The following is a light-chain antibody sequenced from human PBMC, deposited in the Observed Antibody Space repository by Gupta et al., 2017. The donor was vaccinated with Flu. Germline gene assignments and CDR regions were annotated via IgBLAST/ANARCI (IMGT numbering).Light chain of an antibody. CDR1: DIVSKS. Sequence: SYVLTQAPSVSVAPGQTARITWGGNDIVSKSVHWYQQRPGQVPVLVVHDDKDRPSGIPERFSGSNSGNMATLIISRVEAEDEADCFCQVWNNDSDHVVFGGGTKLSVL. J-gene: IGLJ2*01. CDR2: DDK. CDR3: QVWNNDSDHVV. V-gene: IGLV3-21*02.